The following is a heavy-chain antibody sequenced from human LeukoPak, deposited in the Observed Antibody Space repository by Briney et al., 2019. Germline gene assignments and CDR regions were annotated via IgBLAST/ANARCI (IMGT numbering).Heavy chain of an antibody. V-gene: IGHV3-23*01. D-gene: IGHD1-14*01. J-gene: IGHJ4*02. CDR1: GFTFSNYA. CDR2: ISSSGSST. CDR3: ARGVEPLAANTLAY. Sequence: GGSLRLSCVASGFTFSNYAMSWVRQAPGKGLEWVSGISSSGSSTFFADHVKGRFTIARDNAKSSLYLQMNTLQAEDTAVYYRARGVEPLAANTLAYWGQGTLVTVSS.